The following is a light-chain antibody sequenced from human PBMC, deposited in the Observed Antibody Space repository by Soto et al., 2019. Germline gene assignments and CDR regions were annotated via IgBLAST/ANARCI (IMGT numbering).Light chain of an antibody. Sequence: EIVMTQSPATLSVSPGDRATLSCRASQSVNTELAWYQQKVGQAPRLLITDASTRASGIPARFSGSRSGAEFTLTISSLQSEDCATCYCKQYKSWFPFTFGGGTKVEIK. CDR3: KQYKSWFPFT. V-gene: IGKV3-15*01. J-gene: IGKJ4*02. CDR2: DAS. CDR1: QSVNTE.